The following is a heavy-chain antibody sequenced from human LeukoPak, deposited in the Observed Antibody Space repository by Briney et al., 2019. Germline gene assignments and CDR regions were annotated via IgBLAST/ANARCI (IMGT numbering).Heavy chain of an antibody. CDR3: ARVQTSSCGGDCYTPGYFQH. D-gene: IGHD2-21*02. CDR1: GESTGGERPH. V-gene: IGHV4-39*07. Sequence: SETLSLTCTVYGESTGGERPHWGWIRQPPGKGLEWIASISESGTTYYNPSLKSRVTISVDTSKNQFSLKLSSVTAADTAVYYCARVQTSSCGGDCYTPGYFQHWGQGTLVTVSS. CDR2: ISESGTT. J-gene: IGHJ1*01.